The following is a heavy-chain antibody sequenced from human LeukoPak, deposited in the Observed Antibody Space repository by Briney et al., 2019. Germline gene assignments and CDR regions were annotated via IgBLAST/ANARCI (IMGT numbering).Heavy chain of an antibody. Sequence: GGSLRLSCAASGFTFSSYGMHWVRQAPGKGLEWVAFIRYDGSNEYYADPVKGRFTISRDNSKNTLYLQMNSLRAEDTAVYYCAKDEAARSYFDYWGQGTLVTVSS. D-gene: IGHD6-25*01. CDR1: GFTFSSYG. J-gene: IGHJ4*02. CDR2: IRYDGSNE. CDR3: AKDEAARSYFDY. V-gene: IGHV3-30*02.